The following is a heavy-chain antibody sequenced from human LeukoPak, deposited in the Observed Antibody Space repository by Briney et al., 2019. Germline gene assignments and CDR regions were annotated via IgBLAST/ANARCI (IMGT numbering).Heavy chain of an antibody. J-gene: IGHJ4*02. CDR1: GFSFSGYW. V-gene: IGHV3-7*01. CDR3: ARDPQYSYDDTGTFDS. D-gene: IGHD3-22*01. Sequence: HPGGSLRLSCAASGFSFSGYWMNWVRQAPGKGLEWVANIKQDGSEKYYVDSVKGRFTISRDNAKNSLYLQMNTLRAEDTAVYYCARDPQYSYDDTGTFDSWGQGTLVTVSS. CDR2: IKQDGSEK.